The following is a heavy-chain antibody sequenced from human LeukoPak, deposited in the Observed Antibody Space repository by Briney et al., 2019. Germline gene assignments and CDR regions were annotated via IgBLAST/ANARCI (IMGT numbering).Heavy chain of an antibody. J-gene: IGHJ5*02. CDR1: GGTFSSYA. D-gene: IGHD5-12*01. CDR2: IIPIFGTA. CDR3: AREGGYDELNWFDP. Sequence: SVKVSCKASGGTFSSYAISWVRQAPGQGLEWMGGIIPIFGTANYAQKFQGRVTITADEPTSTAYMELSSLRSEDTAVYYCAREGGYDELNWFDPWGQGTLVTVSS. V-gene: IGHV1-69*13.